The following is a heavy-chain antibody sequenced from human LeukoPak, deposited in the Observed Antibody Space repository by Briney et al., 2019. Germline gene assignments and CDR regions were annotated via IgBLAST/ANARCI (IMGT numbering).Heavy chain of an antibody. CDR2: ISWNSGSI. Sequence: GGSLRLSCAASGFTFSSYWMSWVRQAPGKGLEWVSGISWNSGSIGYADSVKGRFTISRDNAKNSLYLQMNSLRAEDMALYYCAKDSGSYHDAFDIWGQGTMVTVSS. CDR3: AKDSGSYHDAFDI. V-gene: IGHV3-9*03. D-gene: IGHD1-26*01. CDR1: GFTFSSYW. J-gene: IGHJ3*02.